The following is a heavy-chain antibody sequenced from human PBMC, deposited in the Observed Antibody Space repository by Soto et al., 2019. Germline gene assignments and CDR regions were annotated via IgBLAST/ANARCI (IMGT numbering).Heavy chain of an antibody. CDR1: GGTFSSHA. CDR2: IIPIFGTA. CDR3: ARQRWLQFGEDFDY. D-gene: IGHD5-12*01. V-gene: IGHV1-69*01. J-gene: IGHJ4*02. Sequence: QVQLVQSGAEVKKPGSSVKVSCKASGGTFSSHAISWVRQAPGQGLEWMGGIIPIFGTANYAQKFQGRGTITADESTSSAYMELSSLRSEDTAVYYCARQRWLQFGEDFDYWGQGTLVTVSS.